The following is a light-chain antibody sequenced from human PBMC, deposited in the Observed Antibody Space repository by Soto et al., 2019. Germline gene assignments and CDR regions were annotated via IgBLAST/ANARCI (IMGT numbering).Light chain of an antibody. CDR1: QSVSSN. V-gene: IGKV3-15*01. CDR3: QQYNVWPLT. CDR2: VAS. J-gene: IGKJ4*01. Sequence: EIVMTQSPATLSVSPGERATLSCRASQSVSSNLAWYQQKPGQTPKLLIYVASTRATGIPARFSGSGSGTKFTLTLIRLQSEDFAVYYCQQYNVWPLTFGGGTKVELK.